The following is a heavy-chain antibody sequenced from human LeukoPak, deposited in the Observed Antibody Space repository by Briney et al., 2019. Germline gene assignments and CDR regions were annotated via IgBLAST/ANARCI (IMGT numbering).Heavy chain of an antibody. CDR3: AGPSGSYDY. D-gene: IGHD1-26*01. CDR1: GGSISSYY. CDR2: IYYSGTT. Sequence: SETLSLTCTVSGGSISSYYWNWIRQPPGKGLEWIGYIYYSGTTNYNPSLKSRVTISVDTSKNQFSLKLSSVTAADTAVYYCAGPSGSYDYWGQGTLVTVSS. V-gene: IGHV4-59*01. J-gene: IGHJ4*02.